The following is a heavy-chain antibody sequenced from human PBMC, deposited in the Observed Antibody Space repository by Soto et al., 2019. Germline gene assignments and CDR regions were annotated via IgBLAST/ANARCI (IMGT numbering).Heavy chain of an antibody. CDR2: IGTAGDT. CDR1: GVRVYSSV. J-gene: IGHJ4*01. Sequence: PWCCLKIGRASSGVRVYSSVIHVVLKNKGKGLEWVSAIGTAGDTYYPGSVKGRFTISRENAKNSLYLQMNSLRAGDTAVYYCACLIDY. V-gene: IGHV3-13*04. CDR3: ACLIDY.